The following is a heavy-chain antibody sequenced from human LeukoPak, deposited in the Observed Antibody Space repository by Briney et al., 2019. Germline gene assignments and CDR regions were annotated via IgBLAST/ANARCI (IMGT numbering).Heavy chain of an antibody. J-gene: IGHJ5*02. CDR3: ARHRAKKLVVWPFDP. CDR2: INHSGST. V-gene: IGHV4-34*01. Sequence: PSETLSLTFAVYGGSFSGYYWSWIRQPPGKGLEWIGEINHSGSTNYNPSLKSRVTISVDTSKNQFSLKLSSVTAADTAVYYCARHRAKKLVVWPFDPWGQGTLVTVSS. CDR1: GGSFSGYY. D-gene: IGHD2-15*01.